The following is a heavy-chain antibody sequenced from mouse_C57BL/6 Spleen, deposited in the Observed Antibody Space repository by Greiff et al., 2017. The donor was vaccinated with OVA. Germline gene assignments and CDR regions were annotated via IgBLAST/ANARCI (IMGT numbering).Heavy chain of an antibody. CDR3: ARDEEGGGRGNYPAWFAD. CDR2: FYPGSGSI. V-gene: IGHV1-62-2*01. J-gene: IGHJ3*01. Sequence: QVQLKQSGAELVKPGASVKLSCKASGYTFTEYTIHWVKQRSGQGLEWIGWFYPGSGSIKYNEKFKDKATLTADKSSSTVYMELSRLTSEGSAVYFCARDEEGGGRGNYPAWFADWGQGTLVTVSA. D-gene: IGHD2-1*01. CDR1: GYTFTEYT.